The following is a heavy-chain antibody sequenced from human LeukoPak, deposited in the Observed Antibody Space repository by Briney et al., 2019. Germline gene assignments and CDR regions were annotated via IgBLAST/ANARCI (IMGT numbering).Heavy chain of an antibody. D-gene: IGHD6-6*01. V-gene: IGHV1-46*01. J-gene: IGHJ6*03. CDR2: INPSGGST. CDR3: ARDLGSSSPDYYYYMDV. Sequence: GASVKVSCKASGYTFTSYYMHWVRQAPGQGLEWMGIINPSGGSTSYAQKFQGRVTMTRDMSTSTVYMELSSLRSEDTAVYYCARDLGSSSPDYYYYMDVWGKGTTVTVSS. CDR1: GYTFTSYY.